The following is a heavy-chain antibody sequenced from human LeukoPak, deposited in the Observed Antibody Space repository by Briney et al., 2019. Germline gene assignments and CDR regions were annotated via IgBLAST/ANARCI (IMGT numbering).Heavy chain of an antibody. CDR2: MNPNSGNT. V-gene: IGHV1-8*01. Sequence: ASVKVSCKASGYTFTSYDINWVRQATGQGLEWMGWMNPNSGNTGYAQKFQGRVTMTRNTSISTAYMELSSLRSEDAAVYYCARDGSGSGSYLSWFDPWGQGTLVTVSS. J-gene: IGHJ5*02. CDR3: ARDGSGSGSYLSWFDP. CDR1: GYTFTSYD. D-gene: IGHD3-10*01.